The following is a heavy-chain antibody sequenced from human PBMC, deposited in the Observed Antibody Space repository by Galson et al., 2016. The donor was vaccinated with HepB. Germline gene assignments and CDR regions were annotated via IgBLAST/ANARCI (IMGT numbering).Heavy chain of an antibody. V-gene: IGHV3-30*03. CDR2: ISYAATNK. J-gene: IGHJ4*02. CDR1: GFAFNTYG. D-gene: IGHD5/OR15-5a*01. Sequence: SLRLSCAASGFAFNTYGMHWLRQAPGKGLEWVSAISYAATNKHYVDSVKGRFTISRDNAKNSLYLQMNSLRAEDTAIYYCADPSVAWGQGTLVTVSS. CDR3: ADPSVA.